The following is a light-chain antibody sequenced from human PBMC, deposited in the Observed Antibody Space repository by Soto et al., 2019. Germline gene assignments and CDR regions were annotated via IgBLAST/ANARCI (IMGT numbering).Light chain of an antibody. CDR3: NSYTTSSTLV. CDR2: EVR. J-gene: IGLJ2*01. V-gene: IGLV2-14*01. Sequence: QSALTQPASVSGSPGQSITISCTGTSSDVGAYHYVSWYQRHPGKAPKLMIYEVRYRPSGVSNRFSGSKSGNTASLTISGLQPEDEADYYCNSYTTSSTLVFGAGTKLTVL. CDR1: SSDVGAYHY.